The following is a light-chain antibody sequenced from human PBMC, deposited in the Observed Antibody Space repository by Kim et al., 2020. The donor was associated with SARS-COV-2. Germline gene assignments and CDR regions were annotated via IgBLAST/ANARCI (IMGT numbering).Light chain of an antibody. J-gene: IGKJ3*01. CDR1: QSVARN. CDR3: QQYNNWPPLT. V-gene: IGKV3-15*01. Sequence: SPGESAPPSCRSSQSVARNLAWYQQKPGQAPRLVIYGASTRATGVPARFSGSGYGTEFTLTISSLQSEDFAVYYCQQYNNWPPLTFGPGTRVDIK. CDR2: GAS.